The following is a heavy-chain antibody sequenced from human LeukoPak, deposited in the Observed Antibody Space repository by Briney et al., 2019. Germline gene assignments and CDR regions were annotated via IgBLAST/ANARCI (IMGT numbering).Heavy chain of an antibody. CDR1: GYSFTSYW. CDR2: IYPGDSDT. J-gene: IGHJ4*02. CDR3: ASLGATGDLDY. D-gene: IGHD7-27*01. Sequence: GESLKISCKGSGYSFTSYWIGWVRQVPGKGLEGMGIIYPGDSDTRYSASFQGQVTISADKSISTAYLQGSSLNASDPPMYYCASLGATGDLDYWGPGTLVTVSS. V-gene: IGHV5-51*01.